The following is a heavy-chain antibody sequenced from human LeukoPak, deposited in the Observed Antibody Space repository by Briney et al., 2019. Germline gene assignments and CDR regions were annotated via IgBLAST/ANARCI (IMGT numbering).Heavy chain of an antibody. CDR3: ARGRLSGSSTGWFDP. CDR1: GFTFSSYS. V-gene: IGHV3-21*01. Sequence: GGSLRLSCAAPGFTFSSYSMNWVRQAPGKGLEWVSSISSSSSYIYYADSVKGRFTISRDNAKNSLYLQMNSLRAEDTAVYYCARGRLSGSSTGWFDPWGQGTLVTVSS. CDR2: ISSSSSYI. D-gene: IGHD2-2*01. J-gene: IGHJ5*02.